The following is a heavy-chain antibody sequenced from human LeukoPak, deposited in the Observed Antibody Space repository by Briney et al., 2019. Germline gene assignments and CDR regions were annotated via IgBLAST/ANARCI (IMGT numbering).Heavy chain of an antibody. CDR1: GNIFTGYY. D-gene: IGHD6-13*01. CDR2: INPNSGGT. J-gene: IGHJ4*02. CDR3: ARDPNSSSWYEGDY. Sequence: ASVKVSCKASGNIFTGYYMHWVRQAPGQGLEWMGWINPNSGGTNYAQKFQGKVTMTRDTSISTAYMELRRLRSDDTAVYYCARDPNSSSWYEGDYWGQGTLVTVSS. V-gene: IGHV1-2*02.